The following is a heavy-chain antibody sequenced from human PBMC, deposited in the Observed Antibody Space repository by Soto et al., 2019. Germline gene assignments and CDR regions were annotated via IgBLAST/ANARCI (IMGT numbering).Heavy chain of an antibody. D-gene: IGHD3-10*01. Sequence: ASVKVSCKASGYTFTGYYIHWVRQAPGQGLEWMGWINPNSGGTNYAQKFQGWVTMTRDTSISTAYMELSRLRSDDTAVYYCARDYGSGSYYNWFDYWGQGTLVTVSS. CDR1: GYTFTGYY. CDR2: INPNSGGT. J-gene: IGHJ4*02. CDR3: ARDYGSGSYYNWFDY. V-gene: IGHV1-2*04.